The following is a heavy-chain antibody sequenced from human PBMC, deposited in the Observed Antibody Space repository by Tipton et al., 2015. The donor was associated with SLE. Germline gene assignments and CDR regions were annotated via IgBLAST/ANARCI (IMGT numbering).Heavy chain of an antibody. CDR1: GGSITTRSYY. J-gene: IGHJ6*03. Sequence: TLSLTCIVSGGSITTRSYYWGWIRQPPGKGLEWIASISYSGATYYNPSLKSRVIISVDMSKNQFSLRLSSVTAADTGVYYCVKSVVVVSPRDYYYYMDVWGKGTTVTVSS. CDR3: VKSVVVVSPRDYYYYMDV. D-gene: IGHD2-15*01. CDR2: ISYSGAT. V-gene: IGHV4-39*07.